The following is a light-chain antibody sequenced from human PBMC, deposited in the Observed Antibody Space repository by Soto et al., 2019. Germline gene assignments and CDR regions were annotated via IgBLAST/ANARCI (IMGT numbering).Light chain of an antibody. V-gene: IGKV3-15*01. CDR2: GAS. J-gene: IGKJ2*01. CDR1: QSVSSN. CDR3: QQYNIWPLYT. Sequence: EIVMTQSPATLSVSPGERATLSCRASQSVSSNLAWYQQKPGQAPRLLIYGASTRATGIPARFSGSGSGTEFTLTISGLQSEDFAVYYCQQYNIWPLYTFGQGTKMAIK.